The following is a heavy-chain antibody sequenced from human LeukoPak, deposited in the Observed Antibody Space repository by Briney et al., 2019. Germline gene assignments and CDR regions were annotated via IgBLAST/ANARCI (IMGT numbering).Heavy chain of an antibody. J-gene: IGHJ6*02. D-gene: IGHD3-3*01. V-gene: IGHV3-15*01. CDR1: GFTFSNAW. CDR2: IKSKTDGGTT. CDR3: TTDLPPDYYDFWSGFAPMALPTNYYYGMDV. Sequence: PGGSLRLSCAASGFTFSNAWMSWVRQAPGKGLEWVGRIKSKTDGGTTDYAAPVKGRVTISRDDSKNTLYLQMNSLKTEDTAVYYCTTDLPPDYYDFWSGFAPMALPTNYYYGMDVWGQGTTVTVSS.